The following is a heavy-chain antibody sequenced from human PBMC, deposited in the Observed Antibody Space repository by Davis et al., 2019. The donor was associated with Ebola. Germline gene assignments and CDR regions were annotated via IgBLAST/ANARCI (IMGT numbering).Heavy chain of an antibody. CDR2: ITGSGGS. CDR3: AKHFSGSYCQDY. CDR1: GFTFSTNY. J-gene: IGHJ4*02. V-gene: IGHV3-23*01. D-gene: IGHD1-26*01. Sequence: PGGSLRLFCAASGFTFSTNYMSWVRQAPGKGLEWVATITGSGGSDHADSVRGRFTISRDNSKNTLYLQMNSLRVEDTAVYFCAKHFSGSYCQDYWGQGSLVTVSS.